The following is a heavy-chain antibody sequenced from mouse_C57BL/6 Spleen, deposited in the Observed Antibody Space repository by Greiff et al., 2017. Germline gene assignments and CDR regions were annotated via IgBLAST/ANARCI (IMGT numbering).Heavy chain of an antibody. CDR3: AEGGVKGTWFAY. J-gene: IGHJ3*01. CDR1: GYTFTGYW. V-gene: IGHV1-9*01. CDR2: ILPGSGST. Sequence: QVQLKQSGAELMKPGASVKLSCKATGYTFTGYWIEWVKQRPGHGLEWIGEILPGSGSTYYTEKFKGTATFPADTSSNTAYMQLGSLTTEDSASYYCAEGGVKGTWFAYWGQGTLVTVSA.